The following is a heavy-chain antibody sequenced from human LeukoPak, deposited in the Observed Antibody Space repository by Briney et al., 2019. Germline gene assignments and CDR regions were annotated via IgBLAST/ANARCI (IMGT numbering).Heavy chain of an antibody. D-gene: IGHD6-6*01. CDR3: AKDKQLVSSYYFDY. CDR1: GFTFDDYA. Sequence: PGGSLRLSCAASGFTFDDYAMHWVRQAPGKGLEWVSGISWNSGSIGYADSVKGRFTISRDNAKNSLYLQMNSLRAEDMALYYCAKDKQLVSSYYFDYWGQGTLVTVSS. J-gene: IGHJ4*02. V-gene: IGHV3-9*03. CDR2: ISWNSGSI.